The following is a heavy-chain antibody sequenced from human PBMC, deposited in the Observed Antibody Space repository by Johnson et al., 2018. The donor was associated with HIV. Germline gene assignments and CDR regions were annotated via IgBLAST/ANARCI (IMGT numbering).Heavy chain of an antibody. J-gene: IGHJ3*02. D-gene: IGHD3-16*02. CDR1: GFTFSSYW. V-gene: IGHV3-7*01. Sequence: VQLVESGGGVVRPGGSLRLSCAASGFTFSSYWMSWVRQAPGKGLEWVANIKQDGSEKYYVDSVKGRFTISRDNDKNSLYLQMNSLSAEDTAVYYCARDSQTYDYVWGSYRLKGDDAFDIWGQGTMVTVSS. CDR3: ARDSQTYDYVWGSYRLKGDDAFDI. CDR2: IKQDGSEK.